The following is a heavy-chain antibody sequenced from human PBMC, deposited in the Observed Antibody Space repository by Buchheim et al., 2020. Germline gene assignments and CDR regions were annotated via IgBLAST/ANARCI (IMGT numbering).Heavy chain of an antibody. J-gene: IGHJ6*02. CDR3: ARVRDFVRDKYCFGMDV. Sequence: EVQLVESGGGLVQPGGSLTLSCAASGFTFSGHWMSWVRQAPGKGLEWVANIKQDGSEKHYVNSVEGRFIISRENGKNSLYLQMNSLRAEDTAAYYCARVRDFVRDKYCFGMDVWGQGTT. CDR1: GFTFSGHW. D-gene: IGHD6-6*01. V-gene: IGHV3-7*04. CDR2: IKQDGSEK.